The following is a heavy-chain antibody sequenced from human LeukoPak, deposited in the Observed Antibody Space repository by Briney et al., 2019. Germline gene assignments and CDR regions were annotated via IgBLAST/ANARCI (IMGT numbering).Heavy chain of an antibody. Sequence: SQTLSLTCTVSGGSISSRSFYWGWIRQPPGKGLEWIGSIYYSGGTYYNPSLKSRVTMSVDTSKNQFSLKLTSVTAADTAVFYCARQGVGKYNWNFLNWFDPWGPGTLVTVSS. V-gene: IGHV4-39*01. CDR1: GGSISSRSFY. J-gene: IGHJ5*02. CDR3: ARQGVGKYNWNFLNWFDP. CDR2: IYYSGGT. D-gene: IGHD1-7*01.